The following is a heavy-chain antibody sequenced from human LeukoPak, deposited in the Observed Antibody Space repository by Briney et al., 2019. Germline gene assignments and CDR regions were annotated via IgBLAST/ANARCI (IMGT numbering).Heavy chain of an antibody. V-gene: IGHV4-59*01. J-gene: IGHJ4*02. CDR3: ARVSIGYVDY. CDR1: GGSISSYY. Sequence: SETLSLTCTVSGGSISSYYWSWIRQPPGKGLEWIGYIYSSGSTIYNPSLKSRVTISVDTSKNQFSLKLSSVTAADTAVYYCARVSIGYVDYWGQGTLVTVSS. CDR2: IYSSGST.